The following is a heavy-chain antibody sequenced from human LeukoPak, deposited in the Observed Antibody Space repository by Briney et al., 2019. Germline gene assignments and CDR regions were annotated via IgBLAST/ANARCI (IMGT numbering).Heavy chain of an antibody. J-gene: IGHJ4*02. CDR1: GGSFSGYY. CDR2: INHSGST. V-gene: IGHV4-34*01. Sequence: SETLSLTCAVYGGSFSGYYWSWIRQPPGKGLEWIGEINHSGSTNYNPFLKSRVTISVDTSKNQFSLKLSSVTAADTAVYYCARRGFSSSQTGHPYYFDYWGQGTLVTVSS. CDR3: ARRGFSSSQTGHPYYFDY. D-gene: IGHD6-6*01.